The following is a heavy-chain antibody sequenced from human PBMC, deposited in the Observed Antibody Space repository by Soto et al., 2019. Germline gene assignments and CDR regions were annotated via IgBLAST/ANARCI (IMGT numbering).Heavy chain of an antibody. CDR1: GFTFSSYA. CDR3: ATVPTGKLGVWTS. CDR2: ISGSGGST. D-gene: IGHD1-7*01. V-gene: IGHV3-23*01. Sequence: GGSLRLSCAASGFTFSSYAMSWFCQAPGKGLEWVSAISGSGGSTYYADSVKGRFTISRDNSKNTLYLQMNSLRAEDTAVYYCATVPTGKLGVWTSWGQGTLVTVSS. J-gene: IGHJ5*02.